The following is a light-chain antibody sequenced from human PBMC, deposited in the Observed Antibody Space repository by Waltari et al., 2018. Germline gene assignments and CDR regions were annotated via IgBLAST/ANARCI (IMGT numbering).Light chain of an antibody. Sequence: IVMTQSPAPLPVSPGGRVTLSCRASQNIGSHLAWYQQKPGQAPRLLIFDASTRATGIPARFGGSGSGTEFTLTISSLQSEDSAIYYCQHYHNWPSTFGQGTRL. CDR2: DAS. J-gene: IGKJ5*01. CDR1: QNIGSH. V-gene: IGKV3-15*01. CDR3: QHYHNWPST.